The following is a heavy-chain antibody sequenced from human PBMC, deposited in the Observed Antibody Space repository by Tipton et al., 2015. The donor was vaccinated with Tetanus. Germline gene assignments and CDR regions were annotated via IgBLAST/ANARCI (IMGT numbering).Heavy chain of an antibody. CDR3: ARDPWLDY. CDR2: ISYGGST. Sequence: TLSLTCTVSGASVRAGDYSWNWIRQPPGKGLEWIGYISYGGSTNSNYSLKSRITISQDTSNNQFSLKLTSVTAADTAVYYCARDPWLDYWGQGTLVTVSS. J-gene: IGHJ4*02. V-gene: IGHV4-61*08. CDR1: GASVRAGDYS.